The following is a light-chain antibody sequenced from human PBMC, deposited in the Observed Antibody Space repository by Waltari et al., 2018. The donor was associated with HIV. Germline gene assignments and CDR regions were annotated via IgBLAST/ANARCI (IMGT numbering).Light chain of an antibody. J-gene: IGLJ2*01. V-gene: IGLV3-19*01. CDR3: NDRDSSGNHRV. CDR2: GKN. Sequence: SSELTQDPAVSVALGQTARITCQGDSLRSYYASWYQQKPGQAPVLVIYGKNNRPSGIPDRFSGSSSGNTASLTITGAQAEDEADYYCNDRDSSGNHRVFGGGTKLTVL. CDR1: SLRSYY.